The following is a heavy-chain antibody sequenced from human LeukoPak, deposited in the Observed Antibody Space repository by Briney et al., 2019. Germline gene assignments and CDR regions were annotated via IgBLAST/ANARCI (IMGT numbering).Heavy chain of an antibody. Sequence: ASVKVSCKASGYTFTGYYMHWVRQAPGQGLEWMGWINPNSGGTNYAQKFQGRVTMTRDTSISTAYMELSRLRSDDTAVYYCARGGAACLHYYYYMDVWCKRTTVNGSS. CDR1: GYTFTGYY. D-gene: IGHD6-6*01. CDR2: INPNSGGT. V-gene: IGHV1-2*02. CDR3: ARGGAACLHYYYYMDV. J-gene: IGHJ6*03.